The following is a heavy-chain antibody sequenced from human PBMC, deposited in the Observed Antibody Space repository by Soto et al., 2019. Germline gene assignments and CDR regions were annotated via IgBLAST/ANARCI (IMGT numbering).Heavy chain of an antibody. CDR1: GGSVSSGSYY. V-gene: IGHV4-61*01. CDR3: ARKGYCSSTSCYTNWFDP. J-gene: IGHJ5*02. CDR2: IYYSGST. Sequence: QVQLQESGPGLVKPSETLSLTCTVSGGSVSSGSYYWSWIRRPPGKGLEWIGYIYYSGSTNYNPSLKSRVTISVDTSKNQFSLKLSSVTAADTAVYYCARKGYCSSTSCYTNWFDPWGQGTLVTVSS. D-gene: IGHD2-2*02.